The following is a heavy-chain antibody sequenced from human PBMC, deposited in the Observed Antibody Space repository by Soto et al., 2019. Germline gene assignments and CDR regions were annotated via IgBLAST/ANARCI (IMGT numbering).Heavy chain of an antibody. CDR2: IIPIFGTA. Sequence: SVKVSCKASGGTFSSYTISWVRQAPGQGLEWMGRIIPIFGTANYAQKFQGRVTITADESTSTAYMELSSLRSEDTAVYYCAREVGGSHYFPTGPSGQGTPVTVSS. V-gene: IGHV1-69*13. J-gene: IGHJ5*02. CDR3: AREVGGSHYFPTGP. D-gene: IGHD1-26*01. CDR1: GGTFSSYT.